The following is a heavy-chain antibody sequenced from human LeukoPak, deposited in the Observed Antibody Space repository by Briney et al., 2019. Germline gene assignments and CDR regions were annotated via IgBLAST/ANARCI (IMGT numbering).Heavy chain of an antibody. Sequence: GGSLRLSCAASGFTFSGYAMHWVRQAPGKGLEWVSFIAYDGRKKKCADSVKGRFTISRDNSENTLYLQMNSLRPEDTAVYYCTREGGSSGSSFDFWGQGTLVTVSS. CDR3: TREGGSSGSSFDF. V-gene: IGHV3-30*01. D-gene: IGHD1-26*01. CDR2: IAYDGRKK. CDR1: GFTFSGYA. J-gene: IGHJ4*02.